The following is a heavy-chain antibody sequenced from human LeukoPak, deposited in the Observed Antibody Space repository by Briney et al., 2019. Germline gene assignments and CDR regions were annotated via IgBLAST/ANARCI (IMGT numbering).Heavy chain of an antibody. CDR1: GFTFSAHA. Sequence: GGSLRLSCAASGFTFSAHAIHWVRQAPGKGLEWVAVMSYDGNNKYYADSVKGRFTISRDNSKNTLYLQMNSLITEDTAVYYCARDGDTAIRGVNFDYWGQGTLVTVSS. V-gene: IGHV3-30-3*01. CDR2: MSYDGNNK. D-gene: IGHD3-10*01. J-gene: IGHJ4*02. CDR3: ARDGDTAIRGVNFDY.